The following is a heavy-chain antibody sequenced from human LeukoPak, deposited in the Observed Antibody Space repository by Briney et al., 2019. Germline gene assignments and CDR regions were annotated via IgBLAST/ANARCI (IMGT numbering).Heavy chain of an antibody. CDR1: GGSISSYY. CDR3: ASGYSYGPPGY. Sequence: SETLSLTCTVSGGSISSYYWSWIRQPAGKGLEWIGRIYTSGSTNYNPSHKSRVTMSVDTSKNQFSLKLSSVTAADTAVYYCASGYSYGPPGYWGQGTLVTVSS. V-gene: IGHV4-4*07. J-gene: IGHJ4*02. CDR2: IYTSGST. D-gene: IGHD5-18*01.